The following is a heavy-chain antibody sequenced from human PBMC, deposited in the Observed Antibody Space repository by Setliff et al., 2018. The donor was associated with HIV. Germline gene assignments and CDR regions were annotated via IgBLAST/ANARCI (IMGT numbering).Heavy chain of an antibody. V-gene: IGHV4-34*01. CDR2: INHRGST. CDR3: ARKVGGDFDY. Sequence: PSETLSLTCAVYGGSIYGYYWSWIRQPPGKGLEWIAEINHRGSTNYNPSLKSRVTISVDTSKNQFSLKLRSVTATDTAVYYCARKVGGDFDYWGQGTLVTVSS. D-gene: IGHD1-26*01. J-gene: IGHJ4*02. CDR1: GGSIYGYY.